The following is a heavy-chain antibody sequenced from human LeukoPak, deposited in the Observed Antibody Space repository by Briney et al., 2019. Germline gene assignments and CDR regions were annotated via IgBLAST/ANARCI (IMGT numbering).Heavy chain of an antibody. J-gene: IGHJ5*02. CDR2: IYHSGST. CDR1: GGSISSGGYY. V-gene: IGHV4-30-2*01. CDR3: AREVHSSSCFDP. Sequence: SQTLSLTCTVSGGSISSGGYYWSWIRQPPGKGLEWIGYIYHSGSTYYNPSLKSRVTISVDRSKNQFSLKLSSVTAADTAVYYCAREVHSSSCFDPWGQGTLVTVSS. D-gene: IGHD6-13*01.